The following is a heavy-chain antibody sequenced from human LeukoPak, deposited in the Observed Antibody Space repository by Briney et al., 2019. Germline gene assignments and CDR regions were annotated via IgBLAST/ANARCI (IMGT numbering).Heavy chain of an antibody. CDR2: IYSCGST. J-gene: IGHJ4*02. Sequence: GGSLRLSCAASGFTVSSNYMSWVRQAPGGGLEWVSVIYSCGSTYYADSVKGRFTISRDNSKNTLYLQMNSLRAEDTAVYYCARMYYYGSADYWGQGTLVTVSS. CDR3: ARMYYYGSADY. V-gene: IGHV3-53*01. CDR1: GFTVSSNY. D-gene: IGHD3-10*01.